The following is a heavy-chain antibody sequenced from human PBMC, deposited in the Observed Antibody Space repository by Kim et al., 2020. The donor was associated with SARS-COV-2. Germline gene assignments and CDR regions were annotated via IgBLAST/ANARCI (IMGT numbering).Heavy chain of an antibody. Sequence: ASVKVSCKASGYTFTSYDINWVRQAPGQGLEWMGWMNPNSGNTGYAQSFQGRVTMTRNTSISTAYMELTSLRSEDTAVYFCATGLTSRSLYFDYWGQGVLITVSS. CDR1: GYTFTSYD. D-gene: IGHD3-10*01. CDR3: ATGLTSRSLYFDY. J-gene: IGHJ4*02. CDR2: MNPNSGNT. V-gene: IGHV1-8*01.